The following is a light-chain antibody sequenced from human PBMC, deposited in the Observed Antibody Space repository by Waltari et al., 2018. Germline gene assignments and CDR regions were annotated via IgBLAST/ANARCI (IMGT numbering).Light chain of an antibody. V-gene: IGLV2-14*01. Sequence: QSALTQPASVSRSPGPSLTIPCPGTDRDVGAYYFVSWYQQHPGKAPHLIIYEVSNRPSGISNRFSASKSGNTASLTISGLQAEDEADYYCSSYTTSSAPGVFGTGTRVTVL. CDR2: EVS. J-gene: IGLJ1*01. CDR3: SSYTTSSAPGV. CDR1: DRDVGAYYF.